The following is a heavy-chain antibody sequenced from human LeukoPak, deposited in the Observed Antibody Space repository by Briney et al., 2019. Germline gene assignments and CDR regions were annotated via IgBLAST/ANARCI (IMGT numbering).Heavy chain of an antibody. V-gene: IGHV3-7*01. CDR2: INQDESEK. CDR3: ARYGNGEWLAHYAFDV. J-gene: IGHJ3*01. CDR1: GFILSRYW. Sequence: PGGSLRLSCATSGFILSRYWMSWVRQAPGKGLEWVANINQDESEKNYVDSVKGRFTISRDNAKNSLDLQMNSLRAEDTAVYYCARYGNGEWLAHYAFDVWGQGTMVTVSS. D-gene: IGHD6-19*01.